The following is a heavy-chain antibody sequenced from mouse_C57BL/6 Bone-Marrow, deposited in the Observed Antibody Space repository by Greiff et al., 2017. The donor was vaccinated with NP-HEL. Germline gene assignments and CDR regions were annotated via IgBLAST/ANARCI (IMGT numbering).Heavy chain of an antibody. CDR2: INFDGSVI. D-gene: IGHD2-5*01. J-gene: IGHJ1*03. Sequence: EVMLVETGGGLVQPGGSRGLSCEGPGFTLCGSWMSWVRQTAGKTLEWIGDINFDGSVINYALSIKGRFTIFRDNDNSTLYLHMMNVRSEDTATYVFTSYSNYCYFDFWDTGTTITVTA. CDR3: TSYSNYCYFDF. V-gene: IGHV11-2*01. CDR1: GFTLCGSW.